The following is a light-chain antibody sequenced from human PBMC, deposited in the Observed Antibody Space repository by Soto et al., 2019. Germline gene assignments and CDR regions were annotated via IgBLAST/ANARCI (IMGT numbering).Light chain of an antibody. J-gene: IGKJ4*01. CDR2: AAS. CDR3: QQLRSYPST. V-gene: IGKV1-9*01. CDR1: QDISSY. Sequence: DIQMTQSPSTLSASVGDRVTITCLASQDISSYLAWYQQKPGKAPTLLIYAASTLQSGVPSRFSGSGFGTDFTLTISSLQAEDFASYYCQQLRSYPSTFGGGTKVDIK.